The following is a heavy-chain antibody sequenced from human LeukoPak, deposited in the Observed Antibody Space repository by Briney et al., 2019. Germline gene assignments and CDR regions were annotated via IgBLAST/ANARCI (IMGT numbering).Heavy chain of an antibody. J-gene: IGHJ6*03. CDR1: GYTFTGYY. V-gene: IGHV1-2*02. D-gene: IGHD6-19*01. Sequence: VASVKVSCKASGYTFTGYYMHWVRQAPGQGLEWMGWINPNSGGTNYAQKFQGRVTMTRDTSTSTAYMELRSLRSDDTAVYYCARLYSSNRRGGSRDVYYYYYYMDVWGKGTTVTVSS. CDR2: INPNSGGT. CDR3: ARLYSSNRRGGSRDVYYYYYYMDV.